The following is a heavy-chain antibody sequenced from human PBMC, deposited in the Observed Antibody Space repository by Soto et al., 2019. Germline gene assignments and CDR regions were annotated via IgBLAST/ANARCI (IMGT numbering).Heavy chain of an antibody. J-gene: IGHJ4*02. CDR1: GGSISNYY. V-gene: IGHV4-59*08. D-gene: IGHD3-3*01. Sequence: SETLSLTCTASGGSISNYYWSWIRQPPGKGLEWIGYIHYSGSTKYNPSLKSRVTISADTSKNQFSLKLSSVTAADTAVYYCARGHYDFWSGYFATIEYWGQGTLVTVS. CDR2: IHYSGST. CDR3: ARGHYDFWSGYFATIEY.